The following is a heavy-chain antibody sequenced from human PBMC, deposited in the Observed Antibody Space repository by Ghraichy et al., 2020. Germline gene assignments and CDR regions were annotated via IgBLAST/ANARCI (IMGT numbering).Heavy chain of an antibody. Sequence: ASVKVSCKASGYTFTGYYMHWVRQAPGQGLEWMGWINPNSGGTNYAQKFQGRVTMTRDTSISTAYMELSRLRSDDTAVYYCAIVSWSDSSGYSSNWFDPWGQGTLVTVSS. V-gene: IGHV1-2*02. CDR2: INPNSGGT. D-gene: IGHD3-22*01. CDR3: AIVSWSDSSGYSSNWFDP. J-gene: IGHJ5*02. CDR1: GYTFTGYY.